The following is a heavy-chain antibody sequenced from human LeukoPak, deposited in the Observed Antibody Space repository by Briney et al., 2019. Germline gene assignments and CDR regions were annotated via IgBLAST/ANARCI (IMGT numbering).Heavy chain of an antibody. V-gene: IGHV3-48*01. CDR2: ITASGTAM. CDR3: ARVRGYSGYDPQALDY. Sequence: GGSLRLSCAASGFTFSSYSMNWVRQAPGKGLEWVSHITASGTAMFYADSVKGRFTISRDNAKNSLYLQMNSLRAEDTAVYYCARVRGYSGYDPQALDYWGQGSLVTVSS. D-gene: IGHD5-12*01. J-gene: IGHJ4*02. CDR1: GFTFSSYS.